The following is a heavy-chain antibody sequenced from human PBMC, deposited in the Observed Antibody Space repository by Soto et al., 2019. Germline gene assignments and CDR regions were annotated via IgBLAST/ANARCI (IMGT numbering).Heavy chain of an antibody. J-gene: IGHJ4*02. CDR1: GGSFSGYY. V-gene: IGHV4-34*01. Sequence: QVQLQQWGAGLLKPSETLSLTCAVYGGSFSGYYWSWIRQPPGKGLEWIGEINHSGSTNYNPSLKSRVTISVDTPKNQFSLKLSSVTAADTAVYYCARGWAYYYGSGSYYVDYWGQGTLVTVSS. CDR3: ARGWAYYYGSGSYYVDY. CDR2: INHSGST. D-gene: IGHD3-10*01.